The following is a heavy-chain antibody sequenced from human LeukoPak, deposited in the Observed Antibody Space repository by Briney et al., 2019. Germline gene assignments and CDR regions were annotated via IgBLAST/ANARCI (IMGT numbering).Heavy chain of an antibody. CDR3: ARVRATGTTNWFDP. Sequence: SETLSLTCTVSGGSIRSGTDYWSWIRQPAGKGLEWIGRIYMSGSTDYNPSFKSRVTMSVDTSKNQVSLKLRSVTAADTAVYYCARVRATGTTNWFDPWGQGTLVTVSS. CDR1: GGSIRSGTDY. V-gene: IGHV4-61*02. D-gene: IGHD1-1*01. CDR2: IYMSGST. J-gene: IGHJ5*02.